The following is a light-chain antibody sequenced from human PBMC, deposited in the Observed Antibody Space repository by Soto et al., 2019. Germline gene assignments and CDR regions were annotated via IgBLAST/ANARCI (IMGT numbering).Light chain of an antibody. V-gene: IGLV2-23*02. CDR1: TSDVGSYNL. CDR3: CSYAGSRYV. CDR2: EVS. Sequence: ALTQPACVSGSPGQSITISCTGTTSDVGSYNLVSWYQQHPGKAPKLMIYEVSKRPSGVSNRFSGSKSGNTASLTISGLQAEDEADYYCCSYAGSRYVFGTGTKVTVL. J-gene: IGLJ1*01.